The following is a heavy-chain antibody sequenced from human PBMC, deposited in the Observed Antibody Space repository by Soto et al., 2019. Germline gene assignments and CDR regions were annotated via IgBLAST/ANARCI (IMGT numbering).Heavy chain of an antibody. CDR2: IIPIFDTA. CDR1: GGTFSDST. D-gene: IGHD1-20*01. V-gene: IGHV1-69*01. CDR3: AINGTLTGYSYGMDV. J-gene: IGHJ6*02. Sequence: QVQLVQSGAELRKPGSSVKVSCKASGGTFSDSTINWVRQAPGQRLEWMGGIIPIFDTANYAEKFQGRVTITADESTSTAFMEVSSRRSADTAVYYCAINGTLTGYSYGMDVWGQGTMVTVSS.